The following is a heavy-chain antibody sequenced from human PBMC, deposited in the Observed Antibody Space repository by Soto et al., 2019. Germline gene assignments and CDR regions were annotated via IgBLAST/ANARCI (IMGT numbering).Heavy chain of an antibody. Sequence: PGGSLRLSCAASGFTFSSYSMNWVRQAPGKGLEWVSYISSSSSTIYYADSVKGRFTISRDNAKNSLYLQMNSLRAEDTAVYYCASQNSSGWYGYYYGMDVWGQGTTVTVSS. CDR3: ASQNSSGWYGYYYGMDV. D-gene: IGHD6-19*01. J-gene: IGHJ6*02. CDR2: ISSSSSTI. V-gene: IGHV3-48*01. CDR1: GFTFSSYS.